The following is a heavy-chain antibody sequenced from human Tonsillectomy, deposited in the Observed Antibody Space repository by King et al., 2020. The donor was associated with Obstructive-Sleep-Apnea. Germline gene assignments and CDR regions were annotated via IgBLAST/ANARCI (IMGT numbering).Heavy chain of an antibody. CDR2: IIPIFGTT. J-gene: IGHJ5*02. CDR1: GGTFSRSA. Sequence: QLVQSGAEVKKPGSSVKVSCKASGGTFSRSAINWVRQAPGQGLEWMGGIIPIFGTTNYAQNFQGRVTFTADDSTSTAYMELSSLRSDDTAVYYCARGGEFVDALCSLFDPWGQGTLVTVSS. CDR3: ARGGEFVDALCSLFDP. V-gene: IGHV1-69*01. D-gene: IGHD3-10*01.